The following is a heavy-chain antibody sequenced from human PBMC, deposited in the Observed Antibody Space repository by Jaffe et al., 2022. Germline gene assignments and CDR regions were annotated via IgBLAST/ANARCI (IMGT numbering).Heavy chain of an antibody. CDR2: IYHSGST. CDR3: ARLSPRWWELPYYFDY. CDR1: GYSISSGYY. V-gene: IGHV4-38-2*01. J-gene: IGHJ4*02. D-gene: IGHD1-26*01. Sequence: QVQLQESGPGLVKPSETLSLTCAVSGYSISSGYYWGWIRQPPGKGLEWIGSIYHSGSTYYNPSLKSRVTISVDTSKNQFSLKLSSVTAADTAVYYCARLSPRWWELPYYFDYWGQGTLVTVSS.